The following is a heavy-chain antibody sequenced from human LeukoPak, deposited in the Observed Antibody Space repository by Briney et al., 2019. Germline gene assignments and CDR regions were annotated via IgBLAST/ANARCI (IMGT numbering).Heavy chain of an antibody. D-gene: IGHD2/OR15-2a*01. CDR1: GDSISSHY. J-gene: IGHJ6*03. CDR3: AREIESPNYYYYYMDV. Sequence: PSETLSLTCTVSGDSISSHYWSWVRQPRGKGMEWIGYIYYSGSTNYNPSLKSRVTISVETSKNQFSRKLSSVTAADTAVYYCAREIESPNYYYYYMDVWGKGTTVTVSS. CDR2: IYYSGST. V-gene: IGHV4-59*11.